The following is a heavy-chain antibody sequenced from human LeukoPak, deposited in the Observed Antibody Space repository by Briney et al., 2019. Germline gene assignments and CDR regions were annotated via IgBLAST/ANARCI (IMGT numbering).Heavy chain of an antibody. CDR2: ISAYNGNT. Sequence: VSVNVSCKASGYTFTSYSISWVGQAPGQGIEWMGWISAYNGNTIYAQKVKGRVTMTTDTSTSTAYMELRSLKSDDTAVYYCARASYCSGGSCYSDYWGQGTLVTASS. V-gene: IGHV1-18*01. CDR3: ARASYCSGGSCYSDY. CDR1: GYTFTSYS. J-gene: IGHJ4*02. D-gene: IGHD2-15*01.